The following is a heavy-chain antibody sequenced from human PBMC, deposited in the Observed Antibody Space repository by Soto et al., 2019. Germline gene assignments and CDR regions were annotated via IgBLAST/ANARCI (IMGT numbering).Heavy chain of an antibody. CDR1: GYTFTDYF. CDR3: VRGPSGWYESFDY. V-gene: IGHV1-2*04. CDR2: INPNSGGT. J-gene: IGHJ4*02. D-gene: IGHD6-19*01. Sequence: QVHLVQSGAEVKKPGASVTVSCKASGYTFTDYFIHWVRQAPGQGLEWMGWINPNSGGTNYAQKFQVWVTMTRDTSTNTAYMELNRLRSDDTAVYYCVRGPSGWYESFDYWGQGTLVTVSS.